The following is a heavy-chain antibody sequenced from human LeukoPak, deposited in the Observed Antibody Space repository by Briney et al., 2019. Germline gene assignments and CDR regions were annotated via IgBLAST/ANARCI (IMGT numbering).Heavy chain of an antibody. CDR2: ISGSGGST. CDR1: GFTFSCHA. J-gene: IGHJ5*02. Sequence: GGSLRLSCAASGFTFSCHAMSWARQAPGKGLEWVSAISGSGGSTYYADSVKGRFTISRDNSENTLYLQMNSLRAEDTAVYYCATDLRVPRRPNWFDPWGQGTLVTVSS. CDR3: ATDLRVPRRPNWFDP. D-gene: IGHD5/OR15-5a*01. V-gene: IGHV3-23*01.